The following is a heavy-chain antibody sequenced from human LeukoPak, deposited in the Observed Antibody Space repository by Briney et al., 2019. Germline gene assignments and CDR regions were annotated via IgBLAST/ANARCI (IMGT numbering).Heavy chain of an antibody. CDR3: ARDIAATGTLVDC. CDR2: MSYDGSKR. J-gene: IGHJ4*02. CDR1: GFTFSSYA. D-gene: IGHD6-13*01. Sequence: GGSLRLSCAASGFTFSSYAIHWVRQAPGEGLEWVAVMSYDGSKRYYADFVKGRFTISRDNSENTLYLQMNSLRVEDTAVYYCARDIAATGTLVDCWGQGTLVTVSS. V-gene: IGHV3-30-3*01.